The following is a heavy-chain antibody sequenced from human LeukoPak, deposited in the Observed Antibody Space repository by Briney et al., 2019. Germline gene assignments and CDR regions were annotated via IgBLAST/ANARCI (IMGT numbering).Heavy chain of an antibody. V-gene: IGHV1-18*01. D-gene: IGHD4-17*01. CDR3: ASLDYADL. CDR1: GYTSASYG. Sequence: ASVSVSCKASGYTSASYGISWVRQAPGQGLEWMGWISAYNGNTNYAQNLQGRVTMTTDTSTSTAYMELRSLRSDDTAVYYCASLDYADLWGQGTLVTVSS. CDR2: ISAYNGNT. J-gene: IGHJ5*02.